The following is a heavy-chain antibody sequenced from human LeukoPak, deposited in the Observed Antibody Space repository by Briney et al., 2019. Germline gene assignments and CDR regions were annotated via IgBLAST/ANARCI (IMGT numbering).Heavy chain of an antibody. CDR1: GGSISSSSYY. J-gene: IGHJ4*02. D-gene: IGHD2-15*01. Sequence: SETQSLTCTVSGGSISSSSYYWGWIRQPPGKGLEWIGSIYYSGSTYYNPSLKSRVTISVDTSKNQFSLKLSSVTAADTAVYYCARHRGGYVDYWGQGTLVTVSS. CDR3: ARHRGGYVDY. V-gene: IGHV4-39*01. CDR2: IYYSGST.